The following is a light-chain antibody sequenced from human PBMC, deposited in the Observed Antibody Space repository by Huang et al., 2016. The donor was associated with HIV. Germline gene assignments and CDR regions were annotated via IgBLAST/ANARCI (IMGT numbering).Light chain of an antibody. Sequence: EIVLTQSPAILSLSPGERATLSCRASQRISSYLAWYQKKPGQAPRLLIYDASNRATAIPARFSGSGSGTDFTLTISSLEPEDFAVYYCQQRSNWPLTFGGGTKVEV. J-gene: IGKJ4*01. V-gene: IGKV3-11*01. CDR2: DAS. CDR3: QQRSNWPLT. CDR1: QRISSY.